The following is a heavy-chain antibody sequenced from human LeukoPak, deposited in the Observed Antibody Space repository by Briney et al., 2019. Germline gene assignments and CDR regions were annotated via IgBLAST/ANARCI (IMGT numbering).Heavy chain of an antibody. CDR3: TTEWDLHAFDI. Sequence: GGSLRLSCAASGFTFRRYGMTWVRQAPGKGLEWVSSISGSGGNTYYADSVKGRFTIARDNSKNTLYLQMNSLKTEDTSVYYCTTEWDLHAFDIWGQGTMVTVSS. J-gene: IGHJ3*02. D-gene: IGHD1-26*01. CDR1: GFTFRRYG. CDR2: ISGSGGNT. V-gene: IGHV3-23*01.